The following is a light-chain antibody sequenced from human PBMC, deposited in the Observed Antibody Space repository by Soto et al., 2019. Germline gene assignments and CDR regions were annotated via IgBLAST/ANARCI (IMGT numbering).Light chain of an antibody. J-gene: IGKJ3*01. V-gene: IGKV1-39*01. CDR3: QQSYSRL. Sequence: IQMTQSPSSLSASVGDRVTITCRASQSISSYLNWYQQKPGKAPKLLIYAASSLQSGVPSRFSGSGSGTDFTLTISSLQPEDFATYYCQQSYSRLFGPGTKVDIK. CDR1: QSISSY. CDR2: AAS.